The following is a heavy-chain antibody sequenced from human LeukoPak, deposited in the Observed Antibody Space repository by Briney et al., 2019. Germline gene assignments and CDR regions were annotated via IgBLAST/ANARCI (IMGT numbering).Heavy chain of an antibody. D-gene: IGHD3-3*01. CDR1: GFTFSTYW. J-gene: IGHJ4*02. V-gene: IGHV3-43*02. Sequence: GGSLRLSCAASGFTFSTYWMHWVRQAPGKGLEWVSLISGDGGSTYYADSVKGRFTISRDNSKNSLYLRMNSLRTEDTALYCCAKLPLRFLEWPPDYWGQGTLVTVSS. CDR2: ISGDGGST. CDR3: AKLPLRFLEWPPDY.